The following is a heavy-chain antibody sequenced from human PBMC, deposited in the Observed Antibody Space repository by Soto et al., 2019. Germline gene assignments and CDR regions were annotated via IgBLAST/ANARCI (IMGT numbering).Heavy chain of an antibody. V-gene: IGHV3-30-3*01. CDR2: ISYDGSNR. D-gene: IGHD6-19*01. Sequence: QVQLVESGGGVVQPGRSLRLSCAASGLTLSNYAMHWVRQAPGKGLEWVAVISYDGSNRYYADSVKGRFTISRDNSKNTLYLQMNSLRAADTAVYYGARLTQAVAADYWGQGTLVTVSS. CDR1: GLTLSNYA. CDR3: ARLTQAVAADY. J-gene: IGHJ4*02.